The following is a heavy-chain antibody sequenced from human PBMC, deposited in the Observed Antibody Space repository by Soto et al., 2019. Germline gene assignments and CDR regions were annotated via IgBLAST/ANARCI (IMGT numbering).Heavy chain of an antibody. CDR1: GYTFTSYG. Sequence: ASVKVCCKASGYTFTSYGISWVRQAPGQGLEWMGWISAYNGNTNYAQKLQGRVTMTTDTSTSTAYMELRSLRSDDTAVYYCARGLSKDYSITMIVVDGFDYWGQGTLVTVSS. CDR2: ISAYNGNT. V-gene: IGHV1-18*01. J-gene: IGHJ4*02. CDR3: ARGLSKDYSITMIVVDGFDY. D-gene: IGHD3-22*01.